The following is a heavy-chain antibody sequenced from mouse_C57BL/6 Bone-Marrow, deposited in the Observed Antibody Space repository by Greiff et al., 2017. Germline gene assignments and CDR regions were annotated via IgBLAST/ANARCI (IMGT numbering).Heavy chain of an antibody. J-gene: IGHJ1*03. D-gene: IGHD1-1*01. CDR2: IHPSSGST. V-gene: IGHV1-64*01. Sequence: VQLQQPGAELVKPGASVKLSCKASGYTFTSYWMHWVKQRPGQGLEWIGMIHPSSGSTNYNEKFKSKATLTVDKSSSTAYMKLSSLTSEDSAVYYCAEWVYGSWYFDVWGTGTTVTVSS. CDR1: GYTFTSYW. CDR3: AEWVYGSWYFDV.